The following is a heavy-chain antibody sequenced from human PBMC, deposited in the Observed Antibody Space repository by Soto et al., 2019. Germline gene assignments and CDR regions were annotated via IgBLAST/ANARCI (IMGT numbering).Heavy chain of an antibody. J-gene: IGHJ5*02. CDR3: ARLGSGRYYINWFDP. Sequence: SETLSLTCTVSGGSISSYYWSWIRQPPGKGLEWIGYIYYSGSTNYNPSLKSRVTISVDTAKNQFSLQLSSLTAADTAMYYCARLGSGRYYINWFDPWGQGILVTV. D-gene: IGHD3-10*01. V-gene: IGHV4-59*01. CDR2: IYYSGST. CDR1: GGSISSYY.